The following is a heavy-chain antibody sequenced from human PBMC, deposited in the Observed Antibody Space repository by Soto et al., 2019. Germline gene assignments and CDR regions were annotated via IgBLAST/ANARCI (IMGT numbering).Heavy chain of an antibody. D-gene: IGHD3-10*01. CDR1: GFTFSSYW. V-gene: IGHV3-7*01. CDR3: ARAYGSGSLSGY. J-gene: IGHJ4*02. Sequence: EVQLVESGGGLVQPGGSLRLSCAASGFTFSSYWMSWVRQAPGKGLEWVANIKQDGSEKYNVDFVKGRFTISRDNAKNSLCLQMNSLRVEDTAVYYCARAYGSGSLSGYWGQGTLVTVSS. CDR2: IKQDGSEK.